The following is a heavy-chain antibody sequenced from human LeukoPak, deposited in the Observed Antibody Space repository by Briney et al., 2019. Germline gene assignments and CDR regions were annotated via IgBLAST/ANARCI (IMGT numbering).Heavy chain of an antibody. CDR3: ARDEDYYDSSGYYSPFDY. D-gene: IGHD3-22*01. J-gene: IGHJ4*02. CDR2: IKQDGSEK. CDR1: GFTVSSNY. V-gene: IGHV3-7*01. Sequence: GGSLRLSCAASGFTVSSNYMSWVRQAPGKGLEWVANIKQDGSEKYYVDSVKGRFTISRDNAKNSLYLQMNSLRAEDTAVYYCARDEDYYDSSGYYSPFDYWGQGTLVTVSS.